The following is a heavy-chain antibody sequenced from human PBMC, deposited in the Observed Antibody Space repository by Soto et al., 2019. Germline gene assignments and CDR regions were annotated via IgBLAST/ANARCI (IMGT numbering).Heavy chain of an antibody. CDR3: ARGDPAQDYYYYMDV. CDR2: INPSGGST. V-gene: IGHV1-46*01. CDR1: GYTFTSYY. Sequence: ASVKVSCKASGYTFTSYYMHWVRQAPGQGLEWMGIINPSGGSTSYAQKFQGRVAMTRDTSISTAYMGLSRLRSDDTAVYYCARGDPAQDYYYYMDVWGKGTTVTVSS. J-gene: IGHJ6*03.